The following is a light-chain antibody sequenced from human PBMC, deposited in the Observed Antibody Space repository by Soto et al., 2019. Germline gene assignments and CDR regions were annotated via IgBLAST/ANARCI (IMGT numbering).Light chain of an antibody. J-gene: IGKJ4*01. CDR3: QQLSRYTST. CDR1: QSVSNKY. Sequence: IVLTQSPGTRSLSPGERAPLSCGASQSVSNKYLAWYQQKPGQAPRLLIYGASNRATGIPDRFSGSGSGTDFTLTISGLQNEDFATYYCQQLSRYTSTFGGGTKVDIK. V-gene: IGKV3-20*01. CDR2: GAS.